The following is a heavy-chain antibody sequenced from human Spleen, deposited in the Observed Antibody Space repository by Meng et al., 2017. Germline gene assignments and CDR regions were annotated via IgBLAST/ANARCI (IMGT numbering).Heavy chain of an antibody. CDR1: GFTFSAYN. D-gene: IGHD5-18*01. V-gene: IGHV3-74*01. J-gene: IGHJ3*02. CDR2: INDDGSAT. Sequence: GESLKISCAASGFTFSAYNMHWVRQAPGKGLVWVSRINDDGSATTYTDSVKGRFAISRDNARDTLYLQMDSLRAEDTAVYYCAKTRLRDTPYGAFDIWGQGTMVTVSS. CDR3: AKTRLRDTPYGAFDI.